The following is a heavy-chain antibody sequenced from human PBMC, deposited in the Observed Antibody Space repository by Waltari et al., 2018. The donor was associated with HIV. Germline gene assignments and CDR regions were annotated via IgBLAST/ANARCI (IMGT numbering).Heavy chain of an antibody. V-gene: IGHV3-23*01. CDR2: ISGSAGDK. D-gene: IGHD3-22*01. CDR1: GFTLNSLV. J-gene: IGHJ4*02. CDR3: AKGAGWHDTSGYGDY. Sequence: EVQLLVSGGGLVQPGGSLRLSCAASGFTLNSLVMMWVRQAPGKGLEWVASISGSAGDKYFADSAKGRFTMSRDMSKNTLYLQMNSLRVEDTAVYYCAKGAGWHDTSGYGDYWGQGTLVTVSS.